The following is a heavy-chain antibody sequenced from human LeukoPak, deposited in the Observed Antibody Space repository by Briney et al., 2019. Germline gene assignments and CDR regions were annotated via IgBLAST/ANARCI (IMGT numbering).Heavy chain of an antibody. D-gene: IGHD5-18*01. CDR2: IYHSGST. Sequence: PSQTLSLTCAVSGGSISSGGYSWSWIRQPPGKGLEWIGYIYHSGSTYYNPSLKSRVTTSVDRSKNQFSLKLSSVTAADTAVYYCARLSNVDTAMVTWGQGTLVTVSS. CDR3: ARLSNVDTAMVT. J-gene: IGHJ5*02. CDR1: GGSISSGGYS. V-gene: IGHV4-30-2*01.